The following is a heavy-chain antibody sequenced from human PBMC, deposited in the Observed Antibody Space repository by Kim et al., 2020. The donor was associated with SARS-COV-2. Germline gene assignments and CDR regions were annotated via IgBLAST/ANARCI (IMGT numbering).Heavy chain of an antibody. CDR1: GYTFTGYY. V-gene: IGHV1-2*02. Sequence: ASVKVSCKASGYTFTGYYMHWVRQAPGQGLEWMGWINPNSGGTNYAQKFQGRVTMTRDTSISTAYMELSRLRSDDTAVYYCARELDSGSYYVYFDYWGQGTLVTVSS. J-gene: IGHJ4*02. D-gene: IGHD1-26*01. CDR3: ARELDSGSYYVYFDY. CDR2: INPNSGGT.